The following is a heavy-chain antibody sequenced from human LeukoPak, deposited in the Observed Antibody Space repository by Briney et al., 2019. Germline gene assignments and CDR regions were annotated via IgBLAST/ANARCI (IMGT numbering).Heavy chain of an antibody. CDR1: GYTFTGYY. CDR3: ARQGSGSYIWFDP. D-gene: IGHD3-10*01. Sequence: RASVKVSCKASGYTFTGYYMHWVRQAPGQGLEWMGWINPNSGGTNYAQKFQGRVTMTRDTSISTAYMELSRLRSDDTAMYYCARQGSGSYIWFDPWGQGTLVTVSS. V-gene: IGHV1-2*02. CDR2: INPNSGGT. J-gene: IGHJ5*02.